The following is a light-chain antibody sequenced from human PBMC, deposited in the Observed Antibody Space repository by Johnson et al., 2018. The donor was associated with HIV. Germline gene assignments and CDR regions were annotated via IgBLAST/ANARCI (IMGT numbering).Light chain of an antibody. J-gene: IGLJ1*01. CDR1: SSNIGNNY. CDR3: GTWGSSLSPHDV. Sequence: QSVLSQPPSVSAAPGQKVTISCSGSSSNIGNNYVSWYQQLPGTAPKLLIYDNNKRPSGIPDRFSGSKSGTSATLGITGLQTGDEADYYCGTWGSSLSPHDVFGTGTKVTVL. CDR2: DNN. V-gene: IGLV1-51*01.